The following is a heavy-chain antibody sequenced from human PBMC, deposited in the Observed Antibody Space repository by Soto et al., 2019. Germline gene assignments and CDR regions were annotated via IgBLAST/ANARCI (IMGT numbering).Heavy chain of an antibody. J-gene: IGHJ3*02. Sequence: GGSLRLSCAASGFTVSSNYMSWVRQAPGKGLEWVSVIYSGGSTYYADSVKGRFTISRDNSKNTLYLQMNSLRAEDTAVYYCARDRSIAVGWGAFDIWGQGTMVTVSS. CDR2: IYSGGST. CDR3: ARDRSIAVGWGAFDI. V-gene: IGHV3-53*01. CDR1: GFTVSSNY. D-gene: IGHD6-19*01.